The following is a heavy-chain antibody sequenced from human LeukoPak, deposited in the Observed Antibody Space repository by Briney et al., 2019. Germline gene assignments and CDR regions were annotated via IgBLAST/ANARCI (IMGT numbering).Heavy chain of an antibody. Sequence: GGSLRLSCAASGFTFSDYYMSWIRQAPGKGLEWVSYISSSGSTIYYADSVKGRFTISRDNGKNSLYLQMISLRDEDTAVYYCARNYYDYYMDVWGKGTTVTVS. CDR3: ARNYYDYYMDV. V-gene: IGHV3-11*04. CDR2: ISSSGSTI. J-gene: IGHJ6*03. CDR1: GFTFSDYY.